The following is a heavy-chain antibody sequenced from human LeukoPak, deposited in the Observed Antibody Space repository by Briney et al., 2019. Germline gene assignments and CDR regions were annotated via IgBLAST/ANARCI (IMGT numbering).Heavy chain of an antibody. CDR2: IIPIFGTA. CDR1: GGTFSSYA. Sequence: SVKVSCKASGGTFSSYAISWVRQAPGQGLEWMGGIIPIFGTANYAQKFQGRVTITADESTSTAYMELSSLRSEDTAVYYRARDQGEYSGYDNGYYYGMDVWGQGTTVTVSS. J-gene: IGHJ6*02. CDR3: ARDQGEYSGYDNGYYYGMDV. V-gene: IGHV1-69*01. D-gene: IGHD5-12*01.